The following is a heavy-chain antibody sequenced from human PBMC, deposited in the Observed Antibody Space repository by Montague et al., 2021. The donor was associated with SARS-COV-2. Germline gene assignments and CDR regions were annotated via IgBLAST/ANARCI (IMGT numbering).Heavy chain of an antibody. V-gene: IGHV4-59*01. J-gene: IGHJ4*02. CDR2: VSYRGST. D-gene: IGHD3-10*01. CDR1: GGSMSSYH. CDR3: ARDVRYYYDQ. Sequence: SETLSLTCSVSGGSMSSYHWVWIRQPPGKGLEWIGYVSYRGSTNYNLSLKSRVTISPDTSKNRFSLRVTPVTAADTAVYYCARDVRYYYDQWGQGILVTVSS.